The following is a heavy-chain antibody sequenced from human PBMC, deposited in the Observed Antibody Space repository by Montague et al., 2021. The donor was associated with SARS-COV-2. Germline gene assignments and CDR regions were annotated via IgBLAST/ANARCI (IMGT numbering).Heavy chain of an antibody. D-gene: IGHD2-15*01. CDR2: IYYSGST. CDR3: ARGDVVVVAANDYYYGMDV. Sequence: SETLSLTCTVSGGSISSYYWSWIRQPPGKGLEWIGYIYYSGSTNYNPSLKSRVIISVDTSKNQFSLKLSSVTAADTAVYYCARGDVVVVAANDYYYGMDVWGQGTTVTVSS. V-gene: IGHV4-59*01. J-gene: IGHJ6*02. CDR1: GGSISSYY.